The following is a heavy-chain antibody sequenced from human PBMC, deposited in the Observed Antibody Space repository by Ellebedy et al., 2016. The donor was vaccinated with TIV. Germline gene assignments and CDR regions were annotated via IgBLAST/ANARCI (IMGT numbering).Heavy chain of an antibody. D-gene: IGHD2-8*01. CDR1: GFTFNSYV. Sequence: GESLKISCAASGFTFNSYVMSWVRQAPGKGLEWVSAISGSAGSTYYAESVKGRFTISRDNSKNTLFLQLNSLRAEDTAVYYCAKDGRGTNPGHFDYWGQGTLVTVSS. CDR2: ISGSAGST. CDR3: AKDGRGTNPGHFDY. V-gene: IGHV3-23*01. J-gene: IGHJ4*02.